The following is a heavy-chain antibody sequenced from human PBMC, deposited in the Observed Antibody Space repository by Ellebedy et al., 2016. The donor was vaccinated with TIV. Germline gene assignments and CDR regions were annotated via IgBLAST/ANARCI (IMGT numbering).Heavy chain of an antibody. CDR3: ARANTAMVRRNHMDV. D-gene: IGHD5-18*01. CDR2: IWYDRSNK. CDR1: GFTFSSYG. Sequence: PGGSLRLSCAASGFTFSSYGMHWVRQAPGKGLDWVAVIWYDRSNKYYADSVKGRFTISRDNSKNTLYLQMNSLRAEDTAVFYCARANTAMVRRNHMDVWGQGTTVTVSS. V-gene: IGHV3-33*01. J-gene: IGHJ6*02.